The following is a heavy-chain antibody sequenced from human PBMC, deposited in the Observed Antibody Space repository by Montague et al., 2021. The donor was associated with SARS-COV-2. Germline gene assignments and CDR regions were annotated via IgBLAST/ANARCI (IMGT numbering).Heavy chain of an antibody. Sequence: SETLSLTCAVYGGSFSGYYWSWIRQPPEKGLEWIGEINRSGSTNYNPSLKSRVTISVDTSKNQFSLKLSSVTAADTAVYYCARGRTVTTFYYYCYGMDVWGQGTTVTVSS. CDR3: ARGRTVTTFYYYCYGMDV. D-gene: IGHD4-17*01. CDR2: INRSGST. CDR1: GGSFSGYY. V-gene: IGHV4-34*01. J-gene: IGHJ6*02.